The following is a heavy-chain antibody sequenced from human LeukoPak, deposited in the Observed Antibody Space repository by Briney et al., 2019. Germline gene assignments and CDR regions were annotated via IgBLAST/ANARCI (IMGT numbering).Heavy chain of an antibody. CDR2: INTKTGNP. Sequence: ASVKVSCKASEYTFTSYSMNWVRQAPGQGLEWMGWINTKTGNPAYAQGFTGRFVISLDTSVSTAYLQISSLKVEDTAVYYCAQDTSTDVFNYWGQGTLVTVSS. CDR1: EYTFTSYS. CDR3: AQDTSTDVFNY. D-gene: IGHD5-18*01. J-gene: IGHJ4*01. V-gene: IGHV7-4-1*02.